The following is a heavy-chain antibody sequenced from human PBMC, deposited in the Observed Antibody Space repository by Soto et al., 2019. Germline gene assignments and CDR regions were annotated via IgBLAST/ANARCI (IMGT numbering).Heavy chain of an antibody. Sequence: DVRLLESGGGLVQPGGSLRLSCAASGFTFSSYSMSWVRQAPGKGLEWVSTIGTSASTYYGDSVRGRFTISRDNSRNTVYLQMNSLRAEDTGVYYCAGLSRYCTSSNCDWGQGTLVPVCS. J-gene: IGHJ4*02. D-gene: IGHD2-8*01. CDR1: GFTFSSYS. V-gene: IGHV3-23*01. CDR3: AGLSRYCTSSNCD. CDR2: IGTSAST.